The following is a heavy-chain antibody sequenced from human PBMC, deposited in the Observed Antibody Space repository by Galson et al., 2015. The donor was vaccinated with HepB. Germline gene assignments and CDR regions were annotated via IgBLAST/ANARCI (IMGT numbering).Heavy chain of an antibody. CDR3: AREKFFPYYFDY. V-gene: IGHV1-46*01. J-gene: IGHJ4*02. Sequence: SVKVSCKATGYTFTTYNIQWVRQAPGQGLEWMGRISPSDGAVHYAQEFQGRVTTTRDTSTSTVYMDLSSLASEDTAVYYCAREKFFPYYFDYWGQGTLVTVSS. D-gene: IGHD3-3*01. CDR2: ISPSDGAV. CDR1: GYTFTTYN.